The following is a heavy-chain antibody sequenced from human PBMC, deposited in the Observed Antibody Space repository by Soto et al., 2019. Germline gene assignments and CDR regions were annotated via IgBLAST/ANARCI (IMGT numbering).Heavy chain of an antibody. D-gene: IGHD2-2*01. CDR2: INPNSGGT. CDR3: ARVKGVVPAVNWFDP. V-gene: IGHV1-2*04. J-gene: IGHJ5*02. Sequence: ASVKVSCKASGYTFTGYYMHWVRQAPGQGLEWMGWINPNSGGTNYAQKFQGWVTMTRDTSISTAYMELRSLRSDDTAVYYCARVKGVVPAVNWFDPWGQGTLVTVSS. CDR1: GYTFTGYY.